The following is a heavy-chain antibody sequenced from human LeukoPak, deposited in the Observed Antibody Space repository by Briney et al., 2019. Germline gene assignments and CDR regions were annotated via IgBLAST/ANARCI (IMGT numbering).Heavy chain of an antibody. Sequence: GGSLRLSCAASGFTFNNYDMHWVRQAPGKGLEWVTFIRSDGSNKYYADSVKGRFTISRDNSKNTLYLQMNSLRAEDTAVYYCAKVTYSPDYYYYYYMDVWGKGTTVTISS. V-gene: IGHV3-30*02. CDR3: AKVTYSPDYYYYYYMDV. CDR1: GFTFNNYD. D-gene: IGHD2-21*01. CDR2: IRSDGSNK. J-gene: IGHJ6*03.